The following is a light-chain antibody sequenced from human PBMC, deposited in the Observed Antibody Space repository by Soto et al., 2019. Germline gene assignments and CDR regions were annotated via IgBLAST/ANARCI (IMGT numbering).Light chain of an antibody. Sequence: QSVLTQPASVSGSPGRWITISCTGTSSDVGAYNFVSWYQQHPGKAPKLLIYDVSDRPSGVSNRFSGSKSGNTASLTISGLQAEDEADYYCSSYTSSSTYVFGTGTKVTVL. CDR1: SSDVGAYNF. J-gene: IGLJ1*01. CDR2: DVS. V-gene: IGLV2-14*01. CDR3: SSYTSSSTYV.